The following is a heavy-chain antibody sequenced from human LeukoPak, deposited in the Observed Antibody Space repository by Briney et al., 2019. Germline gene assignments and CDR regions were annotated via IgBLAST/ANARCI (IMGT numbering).Heavy chain of an antibody. CDR2: IRYDGSKQ. CDR3: AKGYGFGTDH. D-gene: IGHD3-3*01. J-gene: IGHJ4*02. Sequence: GGSLRLSCAASGFTFSTYGMHWVRQAPGKGLEWVAFIRYDGSKQYYVDSVKGRFTVSRNNSKNTLYLQMNSLRPEDTAVYYCAKGYGFGTDHWGQGTLVTVSS. V-gene: IGHV3-30*02. CDR1: GFTFSTYG.